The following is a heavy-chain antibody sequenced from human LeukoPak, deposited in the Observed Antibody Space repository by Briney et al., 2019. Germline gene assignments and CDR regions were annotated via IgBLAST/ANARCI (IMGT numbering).Heavy chain of an antibody. Sequence: PGGSLRLSCAASGFTFSTYGVLWVRQAPGKGLEWVAFIRYDGSKKYYADSVKGRFTISRDNSKNTLYLQMNSLRVEDTAVYYCAKAYTIFGEVIFQYHYMDVWGKGTTVTVSS. D-gene: IGHD3-3*01. CDR2: IRYDGSKK. V-gene: IGHV3-30*02. CDR1: GFTFSTYG. CDR3: AKAYTIFGEVIFQYHYMDV. J-gene: IGHJ6*03.